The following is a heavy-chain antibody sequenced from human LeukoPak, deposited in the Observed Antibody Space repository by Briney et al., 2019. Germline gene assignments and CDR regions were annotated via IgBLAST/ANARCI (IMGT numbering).Heavy chain of an antibody. V-gene: IGHV4-61*01. Sequence: SETLSLTCTVSGGSVSSGSYYWSWIRQPPGKGLEWIGYIYYSGSTNYNPSLKSRVTISVDTSKNQFSLKLSSVTAADTAVYYCARALDSSGYYNYWGQGTLVTVSS. CDR2: IYYSGST. J-gene: IGHJ4*02. CDR3: ARALDSSGYYNY. CDR1: GGSVSSGSYY. D-gene: IGHD3-22*01.